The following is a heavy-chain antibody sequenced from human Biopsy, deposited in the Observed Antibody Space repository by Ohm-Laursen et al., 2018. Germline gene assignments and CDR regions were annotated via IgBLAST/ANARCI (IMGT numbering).Heavy chain of an antibody. CDR1: GGSIYNFF. Sequence: SETLSLTCSVSGGSIYNFFWSWIRQPPGQGLEWIGYLYYSGSTNYNPSLKSRVTISVDRSKNHFSLELSSVTAADTAVYYCARVGVGAPSIDYFDYWGQGALVTVSS. CDR3: ARVGVGAPSIDYFDY. CDR2: LYYSGST. V-gene: IGHV4-59*01. D-gene: IGHD1-26*01. J-gene: IGHJ4*02.